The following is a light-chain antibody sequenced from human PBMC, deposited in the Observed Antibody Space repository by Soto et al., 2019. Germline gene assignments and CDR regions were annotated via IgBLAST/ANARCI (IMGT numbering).Light chain of an antibody. J-gene: IGKJ4*01. CDR2: DAS. CDR3: QQYDNLPLT. Sequence: DIQMTQSPSSLSAAVGDRVTITCQASRYITNSLHWFQQKPGKAPKLLIYDASILQAGAPSRFSGSGSGIDFTFTISSLQPEDIATYYCQQYDNLPLTFGGGTKVDIK. V-gene: IGKV1-33*01. CDR1: RYITNS.